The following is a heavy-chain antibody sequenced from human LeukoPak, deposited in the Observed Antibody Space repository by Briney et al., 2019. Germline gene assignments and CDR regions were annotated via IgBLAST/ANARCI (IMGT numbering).Heavy chain of an antibody. D-gene: IGHD3-22*01. Sequence: PSETLSLTCAVYGGSFSGYYWSWIRQPPGKGLEWIGEINHSGSTNYNPSLKSRVTISVDTSKNQLSLKLSSVTAADTAVYYCARGSVDYYDSSGYYYGWFDPWGQGTLVTVSS. V-gene: IGHV4-34*01. CDR2: INHSGST. CDR1: GGSFSGYY. J-gene: IGHJ5*02. CDR3: ARGSVDYYDSSGYYYGWFDP.